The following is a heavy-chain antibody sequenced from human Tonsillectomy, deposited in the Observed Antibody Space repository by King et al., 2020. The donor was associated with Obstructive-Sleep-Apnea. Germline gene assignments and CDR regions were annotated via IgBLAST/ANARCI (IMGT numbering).Heavy chain of an antibody. CDR1: GFTFDDYA. V-gene: IGHV3-9*01. Sequence: VQLVESGGGLVQPGRSLRLSCAASGFTFDDYAMHWVRQAPGKGLEWVSGISWNSGSIGYADSVKGRFTISRDNAKNSLYLQMNSLRAEDTALYYCAKDMGSSWIFDYWGQGTLVTVSS. J-gene: IGHJ4*02. CDR3: AKDMGSSWIFDY. CDR2: ISWNSGSI. D-gene: IGHD6-13*01.